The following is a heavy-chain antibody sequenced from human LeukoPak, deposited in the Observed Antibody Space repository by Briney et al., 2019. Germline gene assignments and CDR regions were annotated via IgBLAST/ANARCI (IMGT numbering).Heavy chain of an antibody. CDR3: ARGNMDHFWSGYYRIYFDY. D-gene: IGHD3-3*02. CDR1: GGSISSGGYY. V-gene: IGHV4-30-2*01. J-gene: IGHJ4*02. CDR2: IYHSGST. Sequence: PSQTLSLTCTVSGGSISSGGYYWSWIRQPPGKGLEWIGYIYHSGSTYYNPSLKSRVTISVDRSKNQFSLKLSSVTAADTAVYYCARGNMDHFWSGYYRIYFDYWGQGTLVTGSS.